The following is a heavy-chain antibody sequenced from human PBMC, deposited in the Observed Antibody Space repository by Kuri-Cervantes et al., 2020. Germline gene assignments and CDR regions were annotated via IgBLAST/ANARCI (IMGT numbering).Heavy chain of an antibody. CDR3: ARVADDSGWCFDL. CDR1: GRTFEDNFYG. D-gene: IGHD3-22*01. V-gene: IGHV3-13*01. J-gene: IGHJ2*01. CDR2: IGPAGDT. Sequence: GESLKISCAVSGRTFEDNFYGIHWVRQAPGKGLEWVSAIGPAGDTYYPDSVKGRFTISRENAKNSLYLQMNSLRAGDTAVYYCARVADDSGWCFDLWGRGTLVTVSS.